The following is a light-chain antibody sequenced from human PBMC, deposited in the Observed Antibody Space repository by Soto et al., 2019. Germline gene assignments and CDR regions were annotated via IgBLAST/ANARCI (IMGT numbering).Light chain of an antibody. J-gene: IGKJ3*01. Sequence: EIVMTQSPATLSVSPGEGATLSCRASESVGTHLAWYQQKPGQAPRLLVYGASTRATGIPARFSGGGSGAEFTLTITSLQSEDLAIYYCQQYHYWPLTFGPGTRVDIK. CDR1: ESVGTH. CDR3: QQYHYWPLT. CDR2: GAS. V-gene: IGKV3D-15*01.